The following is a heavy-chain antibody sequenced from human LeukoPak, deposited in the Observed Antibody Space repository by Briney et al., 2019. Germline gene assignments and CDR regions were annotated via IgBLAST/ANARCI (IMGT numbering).Heavy chain of an antibody. J-gene: IGHJ4*02. CDR3: AKDISWGGTSYFDY. CDR2: ISWNSGSI. V-gene: IGHV3-9*01. Sequence: GGSLRLSCAASGFTFSSYSMNWVRQAPGKGLEWVSGISWNSGSIGYADSVKGRFTISRDNAKNSLYLQMNSLRAEDTALYYCAKDISWGGTSYFDYWGQGTLVTVSS. D-gene: IGHD1-1*01. CDR1: GFTFSSYS.